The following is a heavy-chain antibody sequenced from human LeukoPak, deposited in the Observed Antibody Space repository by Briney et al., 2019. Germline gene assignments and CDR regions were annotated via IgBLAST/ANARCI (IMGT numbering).Heavy chain of an antibody. Sequence: GGSLRLSCAASGFTVSSNYMSWVRQAPGKGLEWVSSISSGSSYIYYADSVKGRFTISRDTAKNSLHLQMNSLRAEDTAVYYCARGPPLDYWGQGTLVTVSS. CDR1: GFTVSSNY. CDR3: ARGPPLDY. CDR2: ISSGSSYI. V-gene: IGHV3-21*01. J-gene: IGHJ4*02.